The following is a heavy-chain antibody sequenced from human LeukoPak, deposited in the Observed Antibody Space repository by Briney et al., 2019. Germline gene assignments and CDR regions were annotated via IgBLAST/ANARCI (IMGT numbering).Heavy chain of an antibody. CDR2: ISSSSSYI. Sequence: GGSLRLSCAASGFTFSSYSMNWVRQAPGKGLEWVSSISSSSSYIYYADSVKGRFTISRDNSKNTLYLQMNSLRAEDTAVYYCARDARPKYYDSSGYFCYWGQGTLVTVSS. D-gene: IGHD3-22*01. V-gene: IGHV3-21*01. CDR1: GFTFSSYS. CDR3: ARDARPKYYDSSGYFCY. J-gene: IGHJ4*02.